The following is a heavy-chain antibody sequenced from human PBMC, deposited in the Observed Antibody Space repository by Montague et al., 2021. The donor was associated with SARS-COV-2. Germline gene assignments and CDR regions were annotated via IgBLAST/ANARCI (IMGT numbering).Heavy chain of an antibody. CDR3: ARRGYSNSRLDDAFDI. Sequence: SETLSLTCTVSGECISSGSRLSSWVRIRQPPGKYLVWSGNIYRSGYTFYSPSLKSRITMSVDTSKNQFSLELASVTAADTAVYYCARRGYSNSRLDDAFDIWGQGKMVIVSS. CDR2: IYRSGYT. V-gene: IGHV4-39*01. J-gene: IGHJ3*02. D-gene: IGHD6-13*01. CDR1: GECISSGSRLSS.